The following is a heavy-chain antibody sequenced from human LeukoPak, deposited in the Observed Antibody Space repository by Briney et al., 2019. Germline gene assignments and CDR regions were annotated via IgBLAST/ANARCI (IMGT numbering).Heavy chain of an antibody. J-gene: IGHJ4*02. CDR3: ATGEYSSSSPFDY. D-gene: IGHD6-6*01. CDR2: ISPNSGGT. Sequence: ASVKVSCKASGYTFTGYYMHWVRQAPGQGLEWMGWISPNSGGTNYAQKFQGRVTMTRDTSISTAYMELTRLRSDDTAVYYCATGEYSSSSPFDYWGQGTLVTVSS. V-gene: IGHV1-2*02. CDR1: GYTFTGYY.